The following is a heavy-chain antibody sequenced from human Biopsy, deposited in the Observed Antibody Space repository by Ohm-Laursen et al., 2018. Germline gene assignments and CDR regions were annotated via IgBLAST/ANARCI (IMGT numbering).Heavy chain of an antibody. V-gene: IGHV1-69*17. D-gene: IGHD3-3*01. J-gene: IGHJ4*02. CDR3: ATPFQYYDSWGGYPPFDH. Sequence: VSSVKVSCKASGGTFSNYAISWARQAPGEGLEWMGGIIAVSGLVNYAPKFQGRVSITADKSTTTAYMELSNLKSEDTAVYYCATPFQYYDSWGGYPPFDHWGQGTLVTVSS. CDR2: IIAVSGLV. CDR1: GGTFSNYA.